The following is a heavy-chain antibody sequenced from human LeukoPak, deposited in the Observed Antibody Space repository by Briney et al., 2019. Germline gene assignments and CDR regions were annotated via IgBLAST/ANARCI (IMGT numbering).Heavy chain of an antibody. J-gene: IGHJ4*02. CDR3: ARYYYDSSGYFDY. V-gene: IGHV4-4*09. Sequence: SETLSLTCTVSGGSISSYYWGWIRQPPGKGLEWIGYIYTSGSTNYNPSLKSRVTISVDTSKNQFSLKLSSVTAADTAVYYCARYYYDSSGYFDYWGQGTLVTVSS. CDR1: GGSISSYY. D-gene: IGHD3-22*01. CDR2: IYTSGST.